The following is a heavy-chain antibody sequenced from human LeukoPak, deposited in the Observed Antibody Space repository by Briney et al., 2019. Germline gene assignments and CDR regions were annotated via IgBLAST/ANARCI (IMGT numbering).Heavy chain of an antibody. V-gene: IGHV4-39*01. J-gene: IGHJ4*02. Sequence: SETLSLTCTVSGGSISSSSYYWGWIRQPPGKGLEWIGSIYYSGSTYYNPSLKSRVTISVDTSKNQFSLKLSSVTAADTAVYYCARHANYYDFWSGYLGGFDYWGQGTLVTVSS. D-gene: IGHD3-3*01. CDR3: ARHANYYDFWSGYLGGFDY. CDR1: GGSISSSSYY. CDR2: IYYSGST.